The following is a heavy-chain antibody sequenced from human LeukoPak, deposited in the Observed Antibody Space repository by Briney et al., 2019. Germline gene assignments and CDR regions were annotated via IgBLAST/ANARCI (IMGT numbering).Heavy chain of an antibody. CDR1: GFTFSNAW. CDR3: TAQGITFGGVDFDY. J-gene: IGHJ4*02. CDR2: IKSKTDGGTT. D-gene: IGHD3-16*01. Sequence: GGSLRLSCAASGFTFSNAWMSWVRQAPGKGLEWVGHIKSKTDGGTTDYAAPVKGRFTISRDDSKNTLYLQMNSLKTEDTAVYYCTAQGITFGGVDFDYWGQGTLVTVSS. V-gene: IGHV3-15*01.